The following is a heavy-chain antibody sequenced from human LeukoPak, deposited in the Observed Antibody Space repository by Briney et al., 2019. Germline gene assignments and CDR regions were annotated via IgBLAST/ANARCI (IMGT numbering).Heavy chain of an antibody. V-gene: IGHV4-34*01. CDR2: INHSGST. D-gene: IGHD3-9*01. Sequence: SETLSLTCAVYGGSFSGYYWSWIRQPPGKGLEWIGEINHSGSTNYNPSLKSRVTIPVDTSKNQFSLKLSSVTAADTAVYYCARGLVLRYFDWLSPDAFDIWGQGTMVTVSS. J-gene: IGHJ3*02. CDR3: ARGLVLRYFDWLSPDAFDI. CDR1: GGSFSGYY.